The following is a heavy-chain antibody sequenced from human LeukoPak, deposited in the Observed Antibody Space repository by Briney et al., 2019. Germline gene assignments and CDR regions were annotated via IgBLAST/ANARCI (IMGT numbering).Heavy chain of an antibody. CDR3: VRDRDDGGLGY. V-gene: IGHV3-7*01. D-gene: IGHD4-23*01. Sequence: GGSLRLSCAASGFTFSNYWMSWVRQAPERGLEWVANIKQDGTIKQYVDSVKGRFTISRDNAKNSLYLQMNSLRDEDTAVYYCVRDRDDGGLGYWGQGTLVAVSS. J-gene: IGHJ4*02. CDR2: IKQDGTIK. CDR1: GFTFSNYW.